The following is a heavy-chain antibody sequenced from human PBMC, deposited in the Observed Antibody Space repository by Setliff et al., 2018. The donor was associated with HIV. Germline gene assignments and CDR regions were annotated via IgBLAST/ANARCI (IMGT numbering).Heavy chain of an antibody. Sequence: SETLSLTCTVSGASINSGDSYWTWLRQSPGKGLEWIGCIYYSGSTYYNPSLKSRISISLAASKSEFSLWLTSVTAADTAVYYWARGRWGGGAGAPSYYFDSWGQGTLVTVSS. CDR2: IYYSGST. V-gene: IGHV4-30-4*01. CDR1: GASINSGDSY. J-gene: IGHJ4*02. CDR3: ARGRWGGGAGAPSYYFDS. D-gene: IGHD3-16*01.